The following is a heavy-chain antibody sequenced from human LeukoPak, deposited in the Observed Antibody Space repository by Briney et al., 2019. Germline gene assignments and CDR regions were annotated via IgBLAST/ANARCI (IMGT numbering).Heavy chain of an antibody. V-gene: IGHV3-30*18. D-gene: IGHD2-15*01. CDR2: ISYDGSNK. J-gene: IGHJ4*02. Sequence: GGSLRLSCAASGLTFSSYGMHWVRQAPGKGLEWVAVISYDGSNKYYADSVKGRFTISRDNSKNTLYLQMNSLRAEDTAVYYCAKDQSRYCSGGSCYSGDYWGQGTLVTVSS. CDR1: GLTFSSYG. CDR3: AKDQSRYCSGGSCYSGDY.